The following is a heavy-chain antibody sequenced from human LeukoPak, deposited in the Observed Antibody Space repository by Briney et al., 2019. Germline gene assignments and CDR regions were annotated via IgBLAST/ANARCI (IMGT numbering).Heavy chain of an antibody. J-gene: IGHJ4*02. Sequence: PPGGSLRHSCVASGFTFSTYAMSWVRQAPGRGLEWVSGTSGNGGSTHYADSVKGRFTNSRDNSKDTLYLQMSSLSAEDTAVYYCAKVASYYYDSGAYYDYWGQGTLVTVSS. D-gene: IGHD3-22*01. CDR1: GFTFSTYA. CDR2: TSGNGGST. V-gene: IGHV3-23*01. CDR3: AKVASYYYDSGAYYDY.